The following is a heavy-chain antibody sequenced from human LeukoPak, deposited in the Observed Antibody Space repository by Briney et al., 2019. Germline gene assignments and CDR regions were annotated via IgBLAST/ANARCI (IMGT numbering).Heavy chain of an antibody. CDR2: ISGSGGST. Sequence: GGSLRLSCAASGFTFSSYAMSWVRQAPGKGLEWVSAISGSGGSTYYADSVKGRFTISRDNAKNTLYLQMNSLRAEDTAVFYCAGALIGYYFDYWGQGTLVTVSS. CDR1: GFTFSSYA. CDR3: AGALIGYYFDY. V-gene: IGHV3-23*01. D-gene: IGHD1-26*01. J-gene: IGHJ4*02.